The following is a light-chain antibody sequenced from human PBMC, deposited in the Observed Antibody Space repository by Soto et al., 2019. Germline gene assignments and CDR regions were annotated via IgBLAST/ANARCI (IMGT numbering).Light chain of an antibody. V-gene: IGLV1-47*01. CDR3: AAWDDRMRGYV. Sequence: QAVLAQPPSASGTPGQSVTISCSGSSADIGNNYVYWYQHLPGTAPKVLMYRNNERPSGVPDRFSGSKSGTSASLAISGLRSEDEADYYCAAWDDRMRGYVFGNGTKVTVL. J-gene: IGLJ1*01. CDR1: SADIGNNY. CDR2: RNN.